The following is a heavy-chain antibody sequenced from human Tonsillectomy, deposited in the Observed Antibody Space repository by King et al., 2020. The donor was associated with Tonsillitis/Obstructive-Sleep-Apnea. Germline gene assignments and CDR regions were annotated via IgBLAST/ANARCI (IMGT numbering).Heavy chain of an antibody. CDR2: IYYSVST. CDR3: ASAGPNYFYLTQLVNDAFDI. D-gene: IGHD6-13*01. J-gene: IGHJ3*02. V-gene: IGHV4-34*01. CDR1: GGSFSGYY. Sequence: VQLPQWGAGLLKPSETLSLTCAVYGGSFSGYYWSWIRQPPGKGLEWIGYIYYSVSTYYNPSLKSRVTISVDTSKNQFSLKLSSVTAADTAVYSCASAGPNYFYLTQLVNDAFDIWGQGTMVTVSS.